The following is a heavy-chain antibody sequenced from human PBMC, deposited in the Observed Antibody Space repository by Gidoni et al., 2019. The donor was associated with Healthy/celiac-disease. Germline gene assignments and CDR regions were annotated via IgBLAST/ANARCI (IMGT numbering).Heavy chain of an antibody. CDR1: GFPFSSYC. CDR2: ISSSSSDL. J-gene: IGHJ4*02. CDR3: ARGGPDRIFFPTV. D-gene: IGHD2-15*01. Sequence: VQLVESGGGLVNPGGSLILSCSASGFPFSSYCINWVSQAPGKGLEWVPSISSSSSDLCYKGSVKGRFTISRNNAKNSLYLQMNSLGAEDTAVYYCARGGPDRIFFPTVWGQGTLVTVSS. V-gene: IGHV3-21*01.